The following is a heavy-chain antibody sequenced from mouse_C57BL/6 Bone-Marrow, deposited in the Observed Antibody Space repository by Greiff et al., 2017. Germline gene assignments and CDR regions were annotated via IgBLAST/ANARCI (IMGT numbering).Heavy chain of an antibody. Sequence: VKLVESGAELVRPGASVTLSCKASGYTFTDYEMHWVKQTPVHGLEWIGAIDPETGGTAYNQKFKGKAILTADKSSSTAYMELRSLTSEDAAVYYCTRGDYGSSPWFAYWGQGALVTVSA. CDR2: IDPETGGT. CDR1: GYTFTDYE. D-gene: IGHD1-1*01. V-gene: IGHV1-15*01. J-gene: IGHJ3*01. CDR3: TRGDYGSSPWFAY.